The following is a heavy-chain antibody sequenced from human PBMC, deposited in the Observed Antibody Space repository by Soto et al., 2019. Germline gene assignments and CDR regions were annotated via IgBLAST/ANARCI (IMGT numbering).Heavy chain of an antibody. Sequence: KASETLSLTCTVSGGSISSGGYYWSWIRQHPGKGLEWIGYIYYSGSTYYNPSLKSRVTISVDTSKNQFSLKLSSVTAADTAVYYCARSGVIGRWLQSLDVFDIWGQGTMVTVSS. V-gene: IGHV4-31*03. CDR3: ARSGVIGRWLQSLDVFDI. J-gene: IGHJ3*02. CDR1: GGSISSGGYY. CDR2: IYYSGST. D-gene: IGHD3-16*02.